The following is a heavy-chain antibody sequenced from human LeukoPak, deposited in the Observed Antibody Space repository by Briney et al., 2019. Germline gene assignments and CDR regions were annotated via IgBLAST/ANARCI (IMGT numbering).Heavy chain of an antibody. CDR3: ARGRVTMVRGPMGY. V-gene: IGHV4-34*01. J-gene: IGHJ4*02. CDR1: GGSISSDY. CDR2: INHSGST. D-gene: IGHD3-10*01. Sequence: SETLSLTCTVSGGSISSDYWSWIRQPPGKGLEWIGEINHSGSTNYNPSLKSRVTISVDTSKNQFSLKLSSVTAADTAVYYCARGRVTMVRGPMGYWGQGTLVTVSS.